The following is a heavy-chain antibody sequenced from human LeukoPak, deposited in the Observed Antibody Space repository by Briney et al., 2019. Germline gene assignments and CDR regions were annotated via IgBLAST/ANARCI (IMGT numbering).Heavy chain of an antibody. CDR1: GGTFSSYA. CDR2: IIPIFGTA. J-gene: IGHJ4*02. CDR3: AADYGGYDFGY. V-gene: IGHV1-69*13. D-gene: IGHD5-12*01. Sequence: ASVKDSCKASGGTFSSYAISWVRQAPGQGLEWMGGIIPIFGTANYAQKFQGRVTITADESTSTAYMELSSLRSEDTAVYYCAADYGGYDFGYWGQGTLVTVSS.